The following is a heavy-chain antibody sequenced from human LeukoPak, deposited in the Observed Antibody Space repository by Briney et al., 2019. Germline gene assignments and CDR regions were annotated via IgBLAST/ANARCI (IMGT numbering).Heavy chain of an antibody. D-gene: IGHD3-16*01. CDR1: GYTFTGYY. CDR3: ASLTYDYVWGSYYY. J-gene: IGHJ4*02. Sequence: GASVKVSCKASGYTFTGYYMHWVRQAPGQGLEWMGWINPNSGGTNYAQKFQGRVTMTRDTSISTAYMELSRLRSDDTAVYYCASLTYDYVWGSYYYWGQGTLVTVSS. V-gene: IGHV1-2*02. CDR2: INPNSGGT.